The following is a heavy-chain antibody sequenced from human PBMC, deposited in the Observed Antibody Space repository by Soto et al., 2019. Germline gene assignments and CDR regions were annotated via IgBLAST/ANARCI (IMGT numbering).Heavy chain of an antibody. J-gene: IGHJ4*02. Sequence: QVQLVQSGAEEKKPGASVKVSCKASGYTFTTYAMHWVRQAPGQSLEWMGWINPDNGTVKYSQKFKGRVTITSATSARTVHMELNSLRSEDTAVFYCARDAVAFIDYWGQGTLVTVSS. CDR3: ARDAVAFIDY. CDR2: INPDNGTV. D-gene: IGHD2-15*01. V-gene: IGHV1-3*05. CDR1: GYTFTTYA.